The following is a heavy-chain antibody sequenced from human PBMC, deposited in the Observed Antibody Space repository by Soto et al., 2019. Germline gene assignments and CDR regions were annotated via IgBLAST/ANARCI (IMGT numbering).Heavy chain of an antibody. CDR3: ARDQPGSPVFDRAFDI. CDR2: MDYGGT. Sequence: SETLSLTCTVSGASISSYYWSWVRQPPGKGLEWIGYMDYGGTKNNPSLKSRVTMSIDTSKNQFSLKLSSVTAADTAVYYCARDQPGSPVFDRAFDIWGQGTMVTVSS. CDR1: GASISSYY. J-gene: IGHJ3*02. V-gene: IGHV4-59*01. D-gene: IGHD1-26*01.